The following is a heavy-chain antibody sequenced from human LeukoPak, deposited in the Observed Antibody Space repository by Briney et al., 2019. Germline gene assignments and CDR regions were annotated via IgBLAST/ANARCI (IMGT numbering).Heavy chain of an antibody. CDR2: ITASGGDT. CDR1: GFTFSAYA. D-gene: IGHD1-1*01. J-gene: IGHJ5*02. CDR3: AKGARTEGFDP. V-gene: IGHV3-23*01. Sequence: GGSLRLSCAASGFTFSAYAMFWVRQTPGKGLEWVSAITASGGDTGYADSVKGGFIISRDNSKNTLYLQMSSLRAEDTAVYYCAKGARTEGFDPWGQGTLVTVSS.